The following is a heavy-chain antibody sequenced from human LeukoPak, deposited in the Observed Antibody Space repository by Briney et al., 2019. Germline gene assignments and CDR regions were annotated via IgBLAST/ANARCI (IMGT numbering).Heavy chain of an antibody. CDR2: IRYDGSNK. Sequence: GGSLRLSCAASGFTFSSYGMHWVRQAPGKGLEWVAFIRYDGSNKYYADSVKGRFTISRDNSKNTLYLQMNSLRAEDTAVYYCAKWGSSSSWFNWFDPWGQGTLVTVSS. D-gene: IGHD6-13*01. J-gene: IGHJ5*02. CDR1: GFTFSSYG. V-gene: IGHV3-30*02. CDR3: AKWGSSSSWFNWFDP.